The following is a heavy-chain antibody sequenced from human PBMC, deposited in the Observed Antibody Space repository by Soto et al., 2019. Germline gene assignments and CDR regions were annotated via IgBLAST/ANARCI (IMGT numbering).Heavy chain of an antibody. D-gene: IGHD5-12*01. CDR2: IYYSGSS. Sequence: QVQLQESGPGLVKPSETLSLTCTVSGDSVSSGSYYWSWIRQPPGKGLEWIGYIYYSGSSNYNPSLKSRVTISVDTSKNQFSLNLNSVSAADTAVYYCAAEKTDDGYDMFDFWGQGTLVTVSS. CDR3: AAEKTDDGYDMFDF. J-gene: IGHJ4*02. V-gene: IGHV4-61*01. CDR1: GDSVSSGSYY.